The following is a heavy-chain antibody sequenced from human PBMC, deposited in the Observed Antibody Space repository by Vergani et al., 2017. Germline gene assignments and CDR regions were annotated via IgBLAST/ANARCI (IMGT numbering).Heavy chain of an antibody. Sequence: EVQLLESVGDLVQPGGSLRLSCAASGFTFNHYAMNWVRQAPGKGLEWVSVISGSGGSTYYAGSVKGRFTISRDSSKNTLYLQMNSLSAGDTAVYYCAKTNPRNSGYDYLYYYHAMDVWGQGTTVTVSS. CDR2: ISGSGGST. CDR3: AKTNPRNSGYDYLYYYHAMDV. V-gene: IGHV3-23*01. CDR1: GFTFNHYA. D-gene: IGHD5-12*01. J-gene: IGHJ6*02.